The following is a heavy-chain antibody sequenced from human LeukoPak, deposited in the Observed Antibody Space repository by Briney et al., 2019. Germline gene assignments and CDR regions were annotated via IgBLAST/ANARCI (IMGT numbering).Heavy chain of an antibody. J-gene: IGHJ4*02. Sequence: SETLSLTCTVSGGSISSYYWSWIRQPPGKGLEWIGYIYYSGSTNYNPSLKSRVTISVDTSKNQFSLKLSSVTAADTAVYYCARHTSGYLDYWGQGTLVTVSS. V-gene: IGHV4-59*08. CDR1: GGSISSYY. D-gene: IGHD2-8*01. CDR3: ARHTSGYLDY. CDR2: IYYSGST.